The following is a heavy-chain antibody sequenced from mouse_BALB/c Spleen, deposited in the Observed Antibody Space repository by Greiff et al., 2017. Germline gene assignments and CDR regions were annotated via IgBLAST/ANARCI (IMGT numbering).Heavy chain of an antibody. CDR3: ARIYYGYDVNAMDY. J-gene: IGHJ4*01. Sequence: EVQGVESGGGLVKPGGSLKLSCAASGFTFSSYAMSWVRQTPEKRLEWVASISSGGSTYCPDSVKGRFTISRDNARNILYLQMSSLRSEDTAMYYCARIYYGYDVNAMDYWGQGTSVTVSS. D-gene: IGHD2-2*01. CDR1: GFTFSSYA. CDR2: ISSGGST. V-gene: IGHV5-6-5*01.